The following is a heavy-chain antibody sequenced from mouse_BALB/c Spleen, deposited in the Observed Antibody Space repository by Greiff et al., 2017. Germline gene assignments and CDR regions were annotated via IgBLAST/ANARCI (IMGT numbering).Heavy chain of an antibody. D-gene: IGHD4-1*01. CDR1: GYTFTSYW. Sequence: QVQLQQPGAELVKPGASVKLSCKASGYTFTSYWMHWVKQRPGQGLEWIAEIDPSDSYTNYNQKFKGKATLTVDKSSSTAYMQLSSLTSEDSAVYYCARGGNWDDYWGQGTTLTVSS. J-gene: IGHJ2*01. V-gene: IGHV1-69*02. CDR3: ARGGNWDDY. CDR2: IDPSDSYT.